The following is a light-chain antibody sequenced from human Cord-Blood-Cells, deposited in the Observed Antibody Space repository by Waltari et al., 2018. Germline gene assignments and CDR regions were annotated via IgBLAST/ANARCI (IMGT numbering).Light chain of an antibody. J-gene: IGLJ3*02. Sequence: QSALPQPPSASGSPGQSVTIPCTGTSSDVGGYNLVSWYQQHPGKAPKLMIYEVSKRPSGVPDRFSGSKSGNTASQTVSGLQAEDEADYYCSSYAGSNNWVFGGGTKLTVL. CDR1: SSDVGGYNL. V-gene: IGLV2-8*01. CDR2: EVS. CDR3: SSYAGSNNWV.